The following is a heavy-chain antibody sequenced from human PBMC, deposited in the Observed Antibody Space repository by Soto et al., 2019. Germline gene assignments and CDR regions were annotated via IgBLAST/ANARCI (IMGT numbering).Heavy chain of an antibody. Sequence: SVKVSCKASGGTFSSYAISWVRQAPGQGLEWMGGIIPIFGTANYAQKFQGRVTITADESTSTAYMELSSLRSEDTAVYYCARLRGVVTAMDGWFDPGGQGTLVTVSS. J-gene: IGHJ5*02. D-gene: IGHD2-21*02. CDR1: GGTFSSYA. CDR3: ARLRGVVTAMDGWFDP. V-gene: IGHV1-69*13. CDR2: IIPIFGTA.